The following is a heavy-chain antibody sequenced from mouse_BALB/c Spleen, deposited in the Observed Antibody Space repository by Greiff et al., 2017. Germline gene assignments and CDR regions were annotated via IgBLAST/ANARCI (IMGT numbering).Heavy chain of an antibody. V-gene: IGHV10-1*02. Sequence: EVMLVESGGGLVQPKGSLKLSCAASGFTFNTYAMNWVRQAPGKGLEWVARIRSKSNNYATYYADSVKDRFTISRDDSQSMLYLQMNNLKTEDTAMYYCVRHEDYGNYVWFAYWGQGTLVTVSA. CDR2: IRSKSNNYAT. CDR3: VRHEDYGNYVWFAY. CDR1: GFTFNTYA. J-gene: IGHJ3*01. D-gene: IGHD2-1*01.